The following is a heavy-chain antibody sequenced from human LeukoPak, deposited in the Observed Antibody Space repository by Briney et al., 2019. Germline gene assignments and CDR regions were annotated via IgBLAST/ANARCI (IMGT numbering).Heavy chain of an antibody. V-gene: IGHV3-23*01. CDR1: GFTFSSSA. J-gene: IGHJ4*02. D-gene: IGHD6-19*01. CDR2: ISGSGRTI. Sequence: PGGSLRLSCTASGFTFSSSAMSWVRQAPGKGLEWVSTISGSGRTIYYADSVKGRFTISRENSKNTLYLQMNRLRAEDTAVYYCAKGGIAVAGFDSWGQGTLVTVSS. CDR3: AKGGIAVAGFDS.